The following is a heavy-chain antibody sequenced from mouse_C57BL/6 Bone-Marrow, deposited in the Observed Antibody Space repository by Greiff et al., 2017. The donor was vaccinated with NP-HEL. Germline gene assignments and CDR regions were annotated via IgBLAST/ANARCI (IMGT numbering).Heavy chain of an antibody. V-gene: IGHV1-59*01. J-gene: IGHJ3*01. CDR1: GYTFTSSW. CDR2: IDPYDSYT. CDR3: ARRRLLSFAY. D-gene: IGHD2-12*01. Sequence: QVQLQQSGAELVRPGTSVKLSCTASGYTFTSSWMHWVKQRPAQGLEWIGVIDPYDSYTNYNHKFKGKATLTVDTSSSTVYMQLSSLTSEDSAVYYCARRRLLSFAYWGQGTLVTVSA.